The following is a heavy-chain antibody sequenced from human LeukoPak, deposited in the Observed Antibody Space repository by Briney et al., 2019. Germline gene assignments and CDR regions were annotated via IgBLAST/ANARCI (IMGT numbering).Heavy chain of an antibody. V-gene: IGHV4-59*01. CDR1: GGSISNYY. CDR2: IYYSGTT. J-gene: IGHJ4*02. Sequence: PSETLSLTCTVSGGSISNYYWNWLRQPPGKGLEWIGYIYYSGTTNYNPSLKSRVTMSLDTSKNQFSLRVTSVTAADTAVYYRARGFDSKSTYFDYWGQGTLVTVSS. CDR3: ARGFDSKSTYFDY. D-gene: IGHD5-12*01.